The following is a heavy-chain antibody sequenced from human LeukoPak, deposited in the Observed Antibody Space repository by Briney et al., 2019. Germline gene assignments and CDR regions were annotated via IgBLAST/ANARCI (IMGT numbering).Heavy chain of an antibody. J-gene: IGHJ5*02. D-gene: IGHD2-2*01. CDR1: GYTFTSYD. CDR3: ARARGVVVPAAKARRGNWFDP. V-gene: IGHV1-8*01. Sequence: ASVKVSCKASGYTFTSYDINWVRQATGQGLEWMGWRNPNSGNTGYAQKFQGRVTMTRNTSISTAYMELSSLRSEDTAVYYCARARGVVVPAAKARRGNWFDPWGQGTLVTVSS. CDR2: RNPNSGNT.